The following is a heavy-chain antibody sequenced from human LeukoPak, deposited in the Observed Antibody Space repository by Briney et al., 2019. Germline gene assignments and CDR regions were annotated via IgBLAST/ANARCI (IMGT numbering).Heavy chain of an antibody. CDR1: GYTFTGYY. D-gene: IGHD3-16*01. CDR3: AREGGSSPYYYYGMDV. J-gene: IGHJ6*02. Sequence: ASVKVSCKASGYTFTGYYIHWVRQAPGQGLEWMGWINPNSGGTNYAKKFQGRVTMTRDTSISTAYMELSRLRSDDTAVYYCAREGGSSPYYYYGMDVWGQGTTVTVSS. V-gene: IGHV1-2*02. CDR2: INPNSGGT.